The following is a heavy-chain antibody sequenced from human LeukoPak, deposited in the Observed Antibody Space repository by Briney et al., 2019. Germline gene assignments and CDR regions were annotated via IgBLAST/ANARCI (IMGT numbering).Heavy chain of an antibody. CDR1: GYTFTSYG. CDR3: ARDRETYYYDSSGYNY. V-gene: IGHV1-18*01. J-gene: IGHJ4*02. Sequence: ASVKVSCKASGYTFTSYGISWVRQAPGQGLEWMGWISAYNGNTNYAQKLQGRVTMTTDTSTSTAYMELRSLRSDDTAVYYCARDRETYYYDSSGYNYWGQGTLVTVSS. D-gene: IGHD3-22*01. CDR2: ISAYNGNT.